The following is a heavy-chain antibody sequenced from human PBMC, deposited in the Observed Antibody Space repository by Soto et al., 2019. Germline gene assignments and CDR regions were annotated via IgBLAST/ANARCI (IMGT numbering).Heavy chain of an antibody. CDR1: GYIFTTYS. J-gene: IGHJ4*02. Sequence: QVQLVQSGAEMKRPGASVILSCKASGYIFTTYSIHWVRQTAGQGLEWMAKVDPRDGSTGYAQKFRGRVCMAWDTSPGTVPMEVSSLTSDDTATYYCARVRSSGREFDYWGQGTQVTVSS. CDR3: ARVRSSGREFDY. D-gene: IGHD6-25*01. V-gene: IGHV1-46*01. CDR2: VDPRDGST.